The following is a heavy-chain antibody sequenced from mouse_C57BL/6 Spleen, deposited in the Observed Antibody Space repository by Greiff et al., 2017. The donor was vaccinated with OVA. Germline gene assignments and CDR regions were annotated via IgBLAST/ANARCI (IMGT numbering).Heavy chain of an antibody. CDR2: IRSKSNNYAT. Sequence: EVMLVESGGGLVQPKGSLKLSCAASGFSFNTYAMNWVRQAPGKGLEWVARIRSKSNNYATYYADSVKDRFTISRDDSESMLYLQMNNLKTEDTAMYYCVREEVLRYQGYFDYWGQGTTLTVSS. V-gene: IGHV10-1*01. CDR1: GFSFNTYA. CDR3: VREEVLRYQGYFDY. D-gene: IGHD1-1*01. J-gene: IGHJ2*01.